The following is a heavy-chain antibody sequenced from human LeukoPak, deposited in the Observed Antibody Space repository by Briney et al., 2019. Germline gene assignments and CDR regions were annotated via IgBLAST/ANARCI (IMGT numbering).Heavy chain of an antibody. V-gene: IGHV4-38-2*01. D-gene: IGHD2-15*01. CDR1: GYSISSGYY. Sequence: SETLSLTCAVSGYSISSGYYWGWIRQPPGKGLEWIGSIYHTGSTYYNPSLKSRVTISVDTSKNQFSLKLSSVTAADKAVYYCASRVGLGITPRYDVFDIWGKGTMVTVSS. CDR3: ASRVGLGITPRYDVFDI. CDR2: IYHTGST. J-gene: IGHJ3*02.